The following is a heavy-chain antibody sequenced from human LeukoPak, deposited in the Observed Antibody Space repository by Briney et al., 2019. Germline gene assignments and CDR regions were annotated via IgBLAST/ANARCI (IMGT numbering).Heavy chain of an antibody. J-gene: IGHJ4*02. D-gene: IGHD6-19*01. CDR3: ARDSSGRSAFDY. CDR1: GYTFTSYG. V-gene: IGHV1-18*01. CDR2: ISAYNGDT. Sequence: ASVKVSCKASGYTFTSYGISWVRQAPGQGLEWMGWISAYNGDTNYAQKLQGRVTMTTDTSTSTAYMELRSLRSDDTAVYHCARDSSGRSAFDYWGQGTLVTVSS.